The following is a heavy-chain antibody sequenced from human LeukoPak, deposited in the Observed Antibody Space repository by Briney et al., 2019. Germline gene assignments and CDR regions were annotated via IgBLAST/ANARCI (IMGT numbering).Heavy chain of an antibody. Sequence: PGGSLRLSCAASGFTFSSYAMHWVRQAPGKGLEWVAVIPYDGSNKYYADSVKGRFTISRDNSKNTLYLQMNSLRAEDTAVYYCARGLGPAIGGHHPADDAFDIWGQGTMVTVSS. CDR3: ARGLGPAIGGHHPADDAFDI. D-gene: IGHD2-21*02. V-gene: IGHV3-30*01. CDR1: GFTFSSYA. J-gene: IGHJ3*02. CDR2: IPYDGSNK.